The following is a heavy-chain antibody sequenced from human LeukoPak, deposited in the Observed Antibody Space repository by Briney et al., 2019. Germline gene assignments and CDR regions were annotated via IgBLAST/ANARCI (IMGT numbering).Heavy chain of an antibody. J-gene: IGHJ4*02. D-gene: IGHD2-15*01. V-gene: IGHV4-59*01. CDR2: IYYSGST. Sequence: SETLSLTCTVSGGSISGYYWNWIRQPPGKGLEWTGNIYYSGSTNYNPSLKSRVTISVATSKNQFSLKLSSVTAADTAVYYCARDEYSSGRNGGYLHYWGQGALVTVSS. CDR3: ARDEYSSGRNGGYLHY. CDR1: GGSISGYY.